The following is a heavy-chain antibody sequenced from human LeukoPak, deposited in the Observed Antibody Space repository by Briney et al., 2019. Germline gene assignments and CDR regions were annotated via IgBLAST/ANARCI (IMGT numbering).Heavy chain of an antibody. J-gene: IGHJ4*02. Sequence: HPGGSLRLSCAASGFTFSRYGLHWVRQAPGKGLEWVTVIANDGKDKKYADSVKGRFTISRDNSKSTLYLQMNSLRAEDTGVYYCANDQQVGAAAYYFDSWGQGTLVTVSS. D-gene: IGHD2-2*01. V-gene: IGHV3-30*18. CDR2: IANDGKDK. CDR3: ANDQQVGAAAYYFDS. CDR1: GFTFSRYG.